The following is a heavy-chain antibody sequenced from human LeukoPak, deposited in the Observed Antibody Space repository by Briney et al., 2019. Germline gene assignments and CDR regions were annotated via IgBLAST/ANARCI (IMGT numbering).Heavy chain of an antibody. J-gene: IGHJ4*02. CDR2: IYTSGST. CDR1: GGSISSYY. V-gene: IGHV4-4*07. D-gene: IGHD2-2*01. Sequence: SETLSLTCTVSGGSISSYYWSWIRQPAGKGLEWIGRIYTSGSTNYNPSLESRVTMSVDTSKNQFSLKLSSVTAADTAVYYCARVYCSSTSCYDYFDYWGQGTLVTVSS. CDR3: ARVYCSSTSCYDYFDY.